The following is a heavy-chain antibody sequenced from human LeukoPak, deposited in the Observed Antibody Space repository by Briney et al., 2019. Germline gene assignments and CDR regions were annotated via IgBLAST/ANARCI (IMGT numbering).Heavy chain of an antibody. CDR1: GGSFSGYY. D-gene: IGHD1-26*01. J-gene: IGHJ4*02. V-gene: IGHV4-34*01. Sequence: SETLSLTCAVYGGSFSGYYWSWIRQPPGKGLEWIGEINHSGSTNYNPSLKSRVTISVDTSKNQFSLKLSSVTAADTAVYYCARLAPGSQYKYFDYWAREPWSPSPQ. CDR2: INHSGST. CDR3: ARLAPGSQYKYFDY.